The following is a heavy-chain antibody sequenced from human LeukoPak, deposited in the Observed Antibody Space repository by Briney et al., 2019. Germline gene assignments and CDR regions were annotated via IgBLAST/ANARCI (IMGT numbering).Heavy chain of an antibody. J-gene: IGHJ4*02. CDR3: AREDTAMAANVDYFDY. CDR1: GFTFSSYW. CDR2: INSDGSST. V-gene: IGHV3-74*01. D-gene: IGHD5-18*01. Sequence: GGSLRLSCAASGFTFSSYWMHWVRQAPGKGLVWVSRINSDGSSTSYADSVKGRFTISRDNAKNTLYLQMNSLRAEDTAVYYWAREDTAMAANVDYFDYWGQGPLVTVS.